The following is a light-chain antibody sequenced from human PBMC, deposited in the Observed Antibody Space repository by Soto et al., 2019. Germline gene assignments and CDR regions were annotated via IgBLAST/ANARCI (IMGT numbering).Light chain of an antibody. CDR2: SNN. Sequence: QSVLTQPPSASGTPGQRVTISCSGTSSKIGLNSVRWYQRFPGSAPKLLIYSNNQRPSGVPDRFSGSKSGTSASLATSGLQSEDEADYYCSSWDDGVSGWVFGGGTKVTVL. J-gene: IGLJ3*02. V-gene: IGLV1-44*01. CDR3: SSWDDGVSGWV. CDR1: SSKIGLNS.